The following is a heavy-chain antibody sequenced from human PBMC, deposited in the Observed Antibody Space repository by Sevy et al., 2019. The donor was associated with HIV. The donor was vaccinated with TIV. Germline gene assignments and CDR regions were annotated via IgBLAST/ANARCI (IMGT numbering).Heavy chain of an antibody. V-gene: IGHV4-59*11. J-gene: IGHJ2*01. CDR1: GGSISSHY. D-gene: IGHD2-15*01. CDR3: ARSESYATTLDL. Sequence: SETLSLTCTVSGGSISSHYWSWIRQPPGKGLEWIGYMSYSGSTNYNPSLKSRVTISLGTSKNQFSLKLSSVTAADTAVYYCARSESYATTLDLWGRGTLVTVSS. CDR2: MSYSGST.